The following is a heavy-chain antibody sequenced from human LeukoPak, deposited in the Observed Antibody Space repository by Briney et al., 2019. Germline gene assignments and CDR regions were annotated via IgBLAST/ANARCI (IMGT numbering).Heavy chain of an antibody. Sequence: GGSLRLSCAASGFTFSSYAMHWVRQAPGKGLEWVAVISYDGSNKYYADSVKGRFTISRDNSKNTLYLQMNSLRAEDTAVYYCARSYGSGSYRAEGDYWGQGTLVTVSS. CDR1: GFTFSSYA. CDR2: ISYDGSNK. V-gene: IGHV3-30-3*01. CDR3: ARSYGSGSYRAEGDY. D-gene: IGHD3-10*01. J-gene: IGHJ4*02.